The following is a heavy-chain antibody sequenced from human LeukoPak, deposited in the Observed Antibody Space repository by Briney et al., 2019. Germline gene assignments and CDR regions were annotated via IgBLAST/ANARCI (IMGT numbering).Heavy chain of an antibody. V-gene: IGHV1-2*02. Sequence: AASVRVSCKASGYTFTGYYIHWVRQAPGQGPEWMGCIHPRDSSTTYAQKFQGRVTLTSDASINTAFLELTRLMSDDTAIYYCARDLRDWNLWAQGTLVTVSS. J-gene: IGHJ4*02. CDR2: IHPRDSST. D-gene: IGHD1-7*01. CDR3: ARDLRDWNL. CDR1: GYTFTGYY.